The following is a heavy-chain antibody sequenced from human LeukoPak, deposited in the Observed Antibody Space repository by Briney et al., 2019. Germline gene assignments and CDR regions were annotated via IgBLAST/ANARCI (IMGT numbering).Heavy chain of an antibody. CDR1: GGTFSTYA. CDR2: IIPIFGTS. V-gene: IGHV1-69*01. D-gene: IGHD5-18*01. CDR3: ARGDTALIQPFEY. Sequence: SVKVSCKASGGTFSTYAISWVRQAPGQGLEWMGGIIPIFGTSNYAQKFQGRATITADESTSTAYMELCSLRSEDTAVYYCARGDTALIQPFEYWGQGTLVTVSS. J-gene: IGHJ4*02.